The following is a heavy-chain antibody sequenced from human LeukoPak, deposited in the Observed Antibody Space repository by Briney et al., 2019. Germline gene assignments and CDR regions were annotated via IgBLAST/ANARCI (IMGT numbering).Heavy chain of an antibody. J-gene: IGHJ4*02. CDR2: ISYDGSNK. D-gene: IGHD1-1*01. V-gene: IGHV3-30*04. CDR1: GFTFSSYA. Sequence: GGSLRLSCAASGFTFSSYAMHWVRQAPGKGLEWVAVISYDGSNKYYADSVKGRFTISRDNSKNTLYLQMNSLRAEGTAVYYCARGFGTTGTTLFDYWGQGTLVTVSS. CDR3: ARGFGTTGTTLFDY.